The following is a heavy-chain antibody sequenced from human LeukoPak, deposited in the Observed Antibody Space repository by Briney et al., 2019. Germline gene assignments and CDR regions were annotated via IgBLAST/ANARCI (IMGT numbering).Heavy chain of an antibody. J-gene: IGHJ4*02. V-gene: IGHV3-21*01. D-gene: IGHD4-23*01. CDR2: ISSSSSYI. CDR3: ARDFKGGNSGIDY. CDR1: GSTFSSYS. Sequence: GGSLRLSCAASGSTFSSYSMNWVRQAPGKGLEWVSSISSSSSYIYYADSVKGRFTISRDNAKNSLYLQMNSLRAEDTAVYYCARDFKGGNSGIDYWGQGTLVTVSS.